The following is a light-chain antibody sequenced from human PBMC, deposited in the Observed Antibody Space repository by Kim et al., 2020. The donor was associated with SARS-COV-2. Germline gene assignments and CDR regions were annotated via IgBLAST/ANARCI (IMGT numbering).Light chain of an antibody. J-gene: IGKJ2*01. V-gene: IGKV3-20*01. CDR2: GAS. CDR3: QQNGPSPPYT. Sequence: EIVLTQSPGTLSLSPGERATLSCRASQSVSNSYLAWYQQKPGQDPRLVIYGASRRATDIPGRFSGSGSGTDFTLPISRLEPEDFSVYYCQQNGPSPPYTFGQGTKLEI. CDR1: QSVSNSY.